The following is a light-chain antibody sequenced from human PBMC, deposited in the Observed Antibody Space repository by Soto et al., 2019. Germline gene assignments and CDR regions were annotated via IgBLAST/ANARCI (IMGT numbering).Light chain of an antibody. CDR3: CSYADGSIYF. V-gene: IGLV2-14*03. CDR1: SRDFGAYDY. J-gene: IGLJ1*01. Sequence: QSVLTQPASVSGSPGQSITISCTGTSRDFGAYDYVSWYLQYPDKAPQLLIYYVDHRPSGVSSRFSGSKSGNTASLTISGLQAEDEGDYYCCSYADGSIYFFGTGTKLTVL. CDR2: YVD.